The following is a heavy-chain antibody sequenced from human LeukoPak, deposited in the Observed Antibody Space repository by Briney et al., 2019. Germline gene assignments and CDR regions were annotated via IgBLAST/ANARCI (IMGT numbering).Heavy chain of an antibody. Sequence: GSLRPPCAASGFTFSNYAMSWVPQAPGKGPEVVSAISGSGGNTYLVDLVKGRFTISRDNSKNTVFQQMNSLKAENTAVYYCAKWGDYDVLAVYYVSDYWGQGTLVTASS. D-gene: IGHD3-9*01. CDR3: AKWGDYDVLAVYYVSDY. CDR2: ISGSGGNT. J-gene: IGHJ4*02. CDR1: GFTFSNYA. V-gene: IGHV3-23*01.